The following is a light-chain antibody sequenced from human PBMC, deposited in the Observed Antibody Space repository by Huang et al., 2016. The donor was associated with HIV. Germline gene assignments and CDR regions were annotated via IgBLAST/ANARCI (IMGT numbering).Light chain of an antibody. V-gene: IGKV2D-29*02. Sequence: DIVMTQTPLSLSVTPGQPASISCKSTQILLHSDGKTYLYWYLQKPVQSPLLLIYEVSNRFAVVPYLFSGGGSVMDFTLNISRVEAEDVGVYYCLQTTQPAAFGQGTKVEVK. CDR1: QILLHSDGKTY. CDR2: EVS. J-gene: IGKJ1*01. CDR3: LQTTQPAA.